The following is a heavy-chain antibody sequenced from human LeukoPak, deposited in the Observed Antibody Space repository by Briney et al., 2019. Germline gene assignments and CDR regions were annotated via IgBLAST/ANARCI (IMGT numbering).Heavy chain of an antibody. V-gene: IGHV3-48*03. CDR1: GFTLSSYE. D-gene: IGHD5-18*01. CDR3: ARVGYSYGLDY. Sequence: GGSLRLSCAASGFTLSSYEMNWVRQAPGKGLEWVSYISSSGSTIYYADSVKGRFTISRDNAKNPLYLQMNSLRAEDTAVYYCARVGYSYGLDYWGQGTLVTVSS. CDR2: ISSSGSTI. J-gene: IGHJ4*02.